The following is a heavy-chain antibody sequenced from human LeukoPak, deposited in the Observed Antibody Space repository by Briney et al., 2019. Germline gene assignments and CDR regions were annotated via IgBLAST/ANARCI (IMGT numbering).Heavy chain of an antibody. CDR3: ARALGGYSSSWRDFDY. CDR1: GYTFTSYY. J-gene: IGHJ4*02. CDR2: INPSGGST. V-gene: IGHV1-46*01. Sequence: ASVKVSCKASGYTFTSYYMHWVRQAPGQGLEWMGIINPSGGSTSYAQKFQGRVTMTRDMSTSTVYMELSSLRSEDTAVYYCARALGGYSSSWRDFDYWGQGTLVTASS. D-gene: IGHD6-13*01.